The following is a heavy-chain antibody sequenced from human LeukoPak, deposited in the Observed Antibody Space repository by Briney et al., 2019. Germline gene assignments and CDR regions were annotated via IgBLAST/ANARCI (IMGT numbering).Heavy chain of an antibody. CDR3: ARDMIVVVPAAPMDV. D-gene: IGHD2-2*01. CDR1: GYTFTSYG. J-gene: IGHJ6*03. V-gene: IGHV1-18*01. CDR2: ISAYNGNT. Sequence: ASVKFSCKASGYTFTSYGISWVRQAPGQGLEWMGWISAYNGNTNYAQKLQGRVTMTTDTSTSTAYMDLRSLRSDDTAVYYCARDMIVVVPAAPMDVWGKGTTVTVSS.